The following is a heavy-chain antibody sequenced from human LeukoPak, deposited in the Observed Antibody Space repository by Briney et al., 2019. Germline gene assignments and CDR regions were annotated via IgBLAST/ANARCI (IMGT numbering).Heavy chain of an antibody. Sequence: SETLSLTCTVSGGSISSSTYYWGWIRQPPGKGLEWIGSIYYSGSTYYNPPLKSRVTISVDTSKNHFSLKLSSVTAADTAVYYCTRHRSGSRDYYFDYWGQGTLVTVSS. V-gene: IGHV4-39*01. D-gene: IGHD2-15*01. J-gene: IGHJ4*02. CDR2: IYYSGST. CDR3: TRHRSGSRDYYFDY. CDR1: GGSISSSTYY.